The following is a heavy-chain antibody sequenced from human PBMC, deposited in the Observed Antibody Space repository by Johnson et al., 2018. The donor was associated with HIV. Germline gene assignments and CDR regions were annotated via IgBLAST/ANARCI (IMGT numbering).Heavy chain of an antibody. CDR2: ISGSGGST. J-gene: IGHJ3*02. CDR1: GFTFDDYG. CDR3: ARDRKQLVLPDAFDI. Sequence: VQLVESGGGLVQPGGSLRLSCAASGFTFDDYGMSWVRQAPGKGLEWVSAISGSGGSTYYADCVKGRFTVSRDNSKNTLFLQMNSLRAEDTAVYYCARDRKQLVLPDAFDIWGQGTMVTVSS. V-gene: IGHV3-23*04. D-gene: IGHD1-1*01.